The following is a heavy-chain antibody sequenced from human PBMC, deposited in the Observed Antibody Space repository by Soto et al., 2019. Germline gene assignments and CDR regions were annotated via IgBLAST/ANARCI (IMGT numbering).Heavy chain of an antibody. CDR1: GGSISSYY. CDR2: IYYSGST. J-gene: IGHJ3*02. V-gene: IGHV4-59*01. CDR3: ARGSGAVAYSNI. Sequence: SETLSLICTVAGGSISSYYWSWIRQPPGKGLEWIRYIYYSGSTNYNPSLKSRVTISVDTSKNQFSLKLSSVTAADTAVYYCARGSGAVAYSNIWGQGTMVTVSS. D-gene: IGHD6-19*01.